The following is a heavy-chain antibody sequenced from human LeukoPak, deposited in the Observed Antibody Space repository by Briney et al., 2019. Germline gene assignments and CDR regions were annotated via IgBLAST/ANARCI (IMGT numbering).Heavy chain of an antibody. D-gene: IGHD5-24*01. V-gene: IGHV3-7*01. Sequence: GGSLRLSCAASGFSFSSHAMNRVRLAPGKGLERVANIKTDGTETYYMESVRGRFTISRDNARNSLYLQMNSLTVEDTAVYYCARDMGWQQFDQWGQGTLVTVSS. CDR2: IKTDGTET. CDR3: ARDMGWQQFDQ. CDR1: GFSFSSHA. J-gene: IGHJ4*02.